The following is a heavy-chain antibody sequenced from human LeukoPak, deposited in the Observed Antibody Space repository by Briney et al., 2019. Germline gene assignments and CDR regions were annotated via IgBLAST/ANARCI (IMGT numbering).Heavy chain of an antibody. D-gene: IGHD3-22*01. J-gene: IGHJ4*02. V-gene: IGHV3-30-3*01. CDR1: GFTFSSYA. Sequence: PGGSLRLSCAASGFTFSSYAMHWVRQAPGKGLEWVAVISYDGSNKYYADSVKGRFTISRDNSKNTLYLQMNSLRAEDTAVYYCARVRVVGIGVSEYFDQWGQGIMVTVSS. CDR3: ARVRVVGIGVSEYFDQ. CDR2: ISYDGSNK.